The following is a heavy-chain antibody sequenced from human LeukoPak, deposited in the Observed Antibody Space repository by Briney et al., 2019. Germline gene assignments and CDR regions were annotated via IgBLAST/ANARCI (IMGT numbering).Heavy chain of an antibody. J-gene: IGHJ4*02. CDR2: INPNSGGT. CDR3: ASAPNYGDYVTQLIH. CDR1: GYTFTGYY. V-gene: IGHV1-2*02. Sequence: ASVKVSCKASGYTFTGYYMHWVRQAPGQGLEWMGWINPNSGGTNYAQKFQGRVTMTRDTSISTAYMELSRLRSDDTAVYYCASAPNYGDYVTQLIHWGQGTLVTVSS. D-gene: IGHD4-17*01.